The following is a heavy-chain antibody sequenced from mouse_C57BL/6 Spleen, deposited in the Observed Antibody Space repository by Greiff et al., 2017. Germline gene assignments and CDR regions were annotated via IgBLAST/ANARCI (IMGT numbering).Heavy chain of an antibody. J-gene: IGHJ3*01. CDR2: IDPSDSET. CDR3: ARWDSSGYTWFAY. Sequence: VQLQQPGAELVRPGSSVKLSCKASGYTFTSYWMHWVKQSPIQGLEWIGNIDPSDSETHYNQKFKDKATLTVDKSSSTAYMQLSSLTSEDSAVYYCARWDSSGYTWFAYWGQGTLVTVSA. D-gene: IGHD3-2*02. V-gene: IGHV1-52*01. CDR1: GYTFTSYW.